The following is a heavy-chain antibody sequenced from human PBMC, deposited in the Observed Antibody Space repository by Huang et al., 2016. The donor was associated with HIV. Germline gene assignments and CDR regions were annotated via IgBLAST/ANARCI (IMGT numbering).Heavy chain of an antibody. CDR2: IKSPGNQK. CDR1: GLTFSDLS. V-gene: IGHV3-21*06. CDR3: ARLTNFDDTY. Sequence: EVHLVGSGGGLVKPGGSLSLSCVGSGLTFSDLSMNWVRQTPGRGLEWVSFIKSPGNQKSYADSVKGRFTISRDNSKNSLFLQMSNLRADDTAVYYCARLTNFDDTYWGRGTLVTVSS. D-gene: IGHD2-8*01. J-gene: IGHJ4*02.